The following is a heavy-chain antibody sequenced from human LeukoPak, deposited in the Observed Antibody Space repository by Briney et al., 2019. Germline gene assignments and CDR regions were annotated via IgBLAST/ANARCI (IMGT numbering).Heavy chain of an antibody. CDR2: INSDGSTT. CDR1: GFTFSSYW. J-gene: IGHJ4*02. D-gene: IGHD1-1*01. V-gene: IGHV3-74*01. Sequence: GGSLRLSCAASGFTFSSYWVHWVRQAPGKGMVWVSRINSDGSTTIYADSVKGRFTISRDNAKNTLYLQMNSLRAEDTAVYYCARGTTGREYYFDYWGQGTLVTVSS. CDR3: ARGTTGREYYFDY.